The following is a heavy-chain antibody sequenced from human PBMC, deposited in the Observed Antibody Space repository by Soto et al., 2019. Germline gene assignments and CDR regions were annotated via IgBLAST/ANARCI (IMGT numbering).Heavy chain of an antibody. CDR2: IYYSGST. V-gene: IGHV4-31*03. CDR3: ARVRIVVVPAAMEDYFDY. Sequence: QVQLQESGPGLVKPSQTLSLTCTVSGGSISSGGYYWSWIRQHPGKGLEWIGYIYYSGSTYYNPSLKSRVTISVDTSKNQFSLKLSYVTAADTAVYYCARVRIVVVPAAMEDYFDYWGQGTLVTVSS. D-gene: IGHD2-2*01. J-gene: IGHJ4*02. CDR1: GGSISSGGYY.